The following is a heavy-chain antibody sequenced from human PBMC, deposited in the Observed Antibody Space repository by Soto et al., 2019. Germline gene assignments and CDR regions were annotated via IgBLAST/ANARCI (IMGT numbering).Heavy chain of an antibody. CDR1: GGTFSSYA. Sequence: SVKVSCKASGGTFSSYAISWVRQAPGQGLEWMGGIIPIFGTANYAQKFQGRVTITADESTSTAYMELSSLRSEDTAVYYCARDPQAAADLNWFDPWGQGTLVTVSS. CDR3: ARDPQAAADLNWFDP. CDR2: IIPIFGTA. V-gene: IGHV1-69*13. J-gene: IGHJ5*02. D-gene: IGHD6-13*01.